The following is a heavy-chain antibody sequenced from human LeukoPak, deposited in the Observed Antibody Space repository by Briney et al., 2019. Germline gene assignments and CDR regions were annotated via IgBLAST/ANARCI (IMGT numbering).Heavy chain of an antibody. V-gene: IGHV3-74*01. J-gene: IGHJ3*02. CDR3: ARGQGAFDI. CDR1: GFMFSSYW. CDR2: INSDGSST. Sequence: GRSLSLSCVASGFMFSSYWMNWVRQAPGKGLVWVSRINSDGSSTSYADSVKGRFTISRDNAKNTLFRQMNSLRAEDTAVYYCARGQGAFDIWGQGTMVTVSS.